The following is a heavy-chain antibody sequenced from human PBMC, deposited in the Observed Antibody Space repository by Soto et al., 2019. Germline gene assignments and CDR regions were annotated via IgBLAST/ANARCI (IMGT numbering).Heavy chain of an antibody. CDR1: GFTLTRNS. J-gene: IGHJ4*02. Sequence: EVQVVESGGGLVKPGGSLRLSCAASGFTLTRNSMNWVRQAPGKGLEWVSSISSTTNYIYYGDSMKGRFTISRDNAKNSLYLQMNSLRAEDTAVYYCARESEDLTSNFDYWGQGTLVTVSS. CDR3: ARESEDLTSNFDY. V-gene: IGHV3-21*06. CDR2: ISSTTNYI.